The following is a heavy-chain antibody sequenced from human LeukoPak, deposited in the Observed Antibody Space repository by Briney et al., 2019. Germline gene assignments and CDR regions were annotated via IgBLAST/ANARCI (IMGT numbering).Heavy chain of an antibody. CDR3: AGYDYGGNFDY. CDR1: GFTFSNYW. Sequence: GGSLRLSCAASGFTFSNYWMSWVRQAPGKGLEWVANIKQDASEKYYVDSVKGRFTIFRDNAKNSLYLQMNSLRAEDTAVYYCAGYDYGGNFDYWGQGTLVTVSS. V-gene: IGHV3-7*05. J-gene: IGHJ4*02. D-gene: IGHD4-23*01. CDR2: IKQDASEK.